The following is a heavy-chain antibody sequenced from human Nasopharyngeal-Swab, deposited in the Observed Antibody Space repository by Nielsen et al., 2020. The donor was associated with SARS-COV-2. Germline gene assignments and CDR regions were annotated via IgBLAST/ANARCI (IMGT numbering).Heavy chain of an antibody. CDR3: ASNGIRFLEWLLAQPLDY. J-gene: IGHJ4*02. Sequence: VRQAPGKGLEWVAVISYDGSNKYYADSVKGRFTISRDNSKNTLYLQMNSLRAEDTAVYYCASNGIRFLEWLLAQPLDYWGQGTLDTVSS. CDR2: ISYDGSNK. D-gene: IGHD3-3*01. V-gene: IGHV3-30-3*01.